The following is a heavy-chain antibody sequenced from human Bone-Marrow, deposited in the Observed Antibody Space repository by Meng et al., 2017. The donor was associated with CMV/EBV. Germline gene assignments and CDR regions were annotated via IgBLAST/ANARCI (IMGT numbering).Heavy chain of an antibody. CDR3: AKSAVGGNYYYYGKDV. CDR2: ISSSSSYI. CDR1: GFTFSSYS. Sequence: GGPLRLSCAASGFTFSSYSMNWVRQAPGKGLEWVSSISSSSSYIYYADSVKGRFTISRDNAKNSLYLQMNSLRAEDTAVYYCAKSAVGGNYYYYGKDVWGQGTTVTVSS. D-gene: IGHD1-26*01. V-gene: IGHV3-21*01. J-gene: IGHJ6*02.